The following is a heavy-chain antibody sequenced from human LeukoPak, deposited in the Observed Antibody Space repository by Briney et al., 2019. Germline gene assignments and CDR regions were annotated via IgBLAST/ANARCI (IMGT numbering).Heavy chain of an antibody. V-gene: IGHV3-23*01. CDR1: EFTFSTYA. CDR2: ISGSGGST. Sequence: GGSLRLSCAASEFTFSTYAMSWVRQAPGKGLEWVSAISGSGGSTYYADSVKGRFTISRDNSKNTLYLQMNSLRAEDTAVYYCAKGKWFGELSDYWGQGTLVTVSS. J-gene: IGHJ4*02. D-gene: IGHD3-10*01. CDR3: AKGKWFGELSDY.